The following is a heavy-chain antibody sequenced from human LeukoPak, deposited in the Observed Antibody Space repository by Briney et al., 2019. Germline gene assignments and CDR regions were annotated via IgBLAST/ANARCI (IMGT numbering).Heavy chain of an antibody. CDR2: ISSSSSYI. Sequence: KPGGSLRLSCAASGFTFSSYSMNWVRQAPGKGLEWVSSISSSSSYIYYADSVKGRFTISRDNAKNSLYLQMNSLRAEDTAVYYCARAYYRSIASADPVDYWGQGTLVTVSS. D-gene: IGHD6-13*01. V-gene: IGHV3-21*01. CDR3: ARAYYRSIASADPVDY. J-gene: IGHJ4*02. CDR1: GFTFSSYS.